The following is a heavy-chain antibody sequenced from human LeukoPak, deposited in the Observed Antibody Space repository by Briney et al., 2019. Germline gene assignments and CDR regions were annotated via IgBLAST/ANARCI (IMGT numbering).Heavy chain of an antibody. CDR2: ISSSGSTI. J-gene: IGHJ4*02. V-gene: IGHV3-48*01. Sequence: GGSLRLSCAASGFTFSSYNMNWVRQAPGKGLEWVSYISSSGSTIYYADSVKGRFTISRDNAKNSLYLQLNSLRAEDTAVYYCAKEWLGQYFDYWGQGTLVTVSS. CDR1: GFTFSSYN. D-gene: IGHD6-19*01. CDR3: AKEWLGQYFDY.